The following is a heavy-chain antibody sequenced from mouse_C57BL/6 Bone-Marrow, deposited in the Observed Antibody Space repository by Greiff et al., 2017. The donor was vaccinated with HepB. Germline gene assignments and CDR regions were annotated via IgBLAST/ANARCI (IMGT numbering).Heavy chain of an antibody. J-gene: IGHJ2*01. CDR2: ISDGGSYT. CDR1: GFTFSSYA. CDR3: ARVEGYDDYFDY. V-gene: IGHV5-4*01. D-gene: IGHD2-2*01. Sequence: EVQGVESGGGLVKPGGSLKLSCAASGFTFSSYAMSWVRQTPEKRLEWVATISDGGSYTYYPDNVKGRFTISRDNAKNNLYLQMSHLKSEDTAMYYCARVEGYDDYFDYWGQGTTLTVSS.